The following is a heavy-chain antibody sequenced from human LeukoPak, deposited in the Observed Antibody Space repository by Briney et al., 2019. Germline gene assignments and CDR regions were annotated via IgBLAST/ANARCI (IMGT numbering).Heavy chain of an antibody. CDR1: GYTFTSYA. V-gene: IGHV1-3*01. CDR2: INAGNGDT. CDR3: ARDVYYYDSSGYYFPYFDY. D-gene: IGHD3-22*01. Sequence: ASVKVSCKASGYTFTSYAMHWVRQAPGQRLEWMGWINAGNGDTKYSQKFQGRVTITRDTSASTGYMELSSLRAEDTAVYYCARDVYYYDSSGYYFPYFDYWGQGTLVTVSS. J-gene: IGHJ4*02.